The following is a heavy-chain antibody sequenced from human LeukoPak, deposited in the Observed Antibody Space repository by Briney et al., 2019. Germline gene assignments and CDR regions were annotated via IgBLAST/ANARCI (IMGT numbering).Heavy chain of an antibody. Sequence: SETLSLTCAVYGGSFSGYYWSWIRQPPGKGKGWIGEINHSGRTNYNPSLKSRVTISVDTSKNQFSLKLSSVTAADTAVYYCARGFADGENWFDPWGQGTLVTVSS. CDR2: INHSGRT. V-gene: IGHV4-34*01. J-gene: IGHJ5*02. CDR1: GGSFSGYY. CDR3: ARGFADGENWFDP. D-gene: IGHD4-17*01.